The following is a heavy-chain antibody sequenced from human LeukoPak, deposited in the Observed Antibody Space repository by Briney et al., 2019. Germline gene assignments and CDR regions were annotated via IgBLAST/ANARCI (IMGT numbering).Heavy chain of an antibody. Sequence: PGGSLRLSCAASGFTFSDYYMSWIRQAPGKGLEWVSSISSSSSYIYYADSVKGRFTISRDNAKNSLYLQMNSLRAEDTAVYYCARDLSSYYDSSGYYADYWGQGTLVTVSS. CDR2: ISSSSSYI. CDR1: GFTFSDYY. D-gene: IGHD3-22*01. J-gene: IGHJ4*02. V-gene: IGHV3-11*06. CDR3: ARDLSSYYDSSGYYADY.